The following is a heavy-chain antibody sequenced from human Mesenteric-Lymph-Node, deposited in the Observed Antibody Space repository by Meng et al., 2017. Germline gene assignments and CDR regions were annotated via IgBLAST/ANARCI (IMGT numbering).Heavy chain of an antibody. CDR2: ISSSSSYI. CDR1: GFTFSSYS. CDR3: ARLYGYMGPD. D-gene: IGHD5-24*01. J-gene: IGHJ4*02. Sequence: GESLKISCAASGFTFSSYSMNWVRQAPGKGLEWVSSISSSSSYIYYADSVKGRFTISRDNAKNSLYLQMNSLRAEDTAVYYCARLYGYMGPDWGQGTLVTVSS. V-gene: IGHV3-21*01.